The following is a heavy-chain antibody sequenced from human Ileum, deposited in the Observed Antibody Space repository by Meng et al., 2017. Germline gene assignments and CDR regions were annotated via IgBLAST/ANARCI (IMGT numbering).Heavy chain of an antibody. CDR2: IFHGGTT. D-gene: IGHD5-12*01. CDR3: ARGIGDIRVGFDY. J-gene: IGHJ4*02. V-gene: IGHV4-4*02. CDR1: GDSISSGNW. Sequence: GQWREPGPGLVKPSGPRSLTCAVTGDSISSGNWWNWVRQSPGKGLEWIGEIFHGGTTNYNPSLKNRVTLLMDKSKNQFSLQLTSVTAADTAVFYCARGIGDIRVGFDYWGQGILVTVSS.